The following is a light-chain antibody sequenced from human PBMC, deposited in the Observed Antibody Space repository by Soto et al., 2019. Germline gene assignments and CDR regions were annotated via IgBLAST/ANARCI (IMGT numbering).Light chain of an antibody. CDR2: EAS. Sequence: EIVLTQSPGTLSLSPGERATLSCRASQSVSSSYVAWYQQKPGQAPRLLIYEASIRAIVIPDRFSGSGSGTDFTLTISRLEPEDFAAYHCQQYGSSPPTFGQGSKVEIK. J-gene: IGKJ1*01. V-gene: IGKV3-20*01. CDR1: QSVSSSY. CDR3: QQYGSSPPT.